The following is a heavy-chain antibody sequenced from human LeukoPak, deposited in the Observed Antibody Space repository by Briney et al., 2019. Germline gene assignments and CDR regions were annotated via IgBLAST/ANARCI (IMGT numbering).Heavy chain of an antibody. D-gene: IGHD6-19*01. CDR3: ARDPSSGWYLKGWFDP. V-gene: IGHV5-51*01. CDR2: IYPGDSDT. J-gene: IGHJ5*02. CDR1: GYRFTSYW. Sequence: GESLKISCKGSGYRFTSYWIGWVRQMPGKGLEWMGIIYPGDSDTRYSPSFQGQVTISADKSISTAYLQWSSLKVSDTAMYYCARDPSSGWYLKGWFDPWGQGTLVTVSS.